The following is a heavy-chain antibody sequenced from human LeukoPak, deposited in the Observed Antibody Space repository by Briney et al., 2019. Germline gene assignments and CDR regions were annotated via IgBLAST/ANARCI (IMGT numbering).Heavy chain of an antibody. V-gene: IGHV5-51*01. CDR3: ATAVGSSGWSFDN. J-gene: IGHJ4*02. CDR2: ILPSDSDT. CDR1: GYNFINYW. Sequence: GESLKISCKGSGYNFINYWIVWVRQMPGKGLEWMGTILPSDSDTRYRPSFQGQVTILADKSIGTAYLQWSSLKASDTAMYYCATAVGSSGWSFDNWGQGTLVTVSS. D-gene: IGHD6-19*01.